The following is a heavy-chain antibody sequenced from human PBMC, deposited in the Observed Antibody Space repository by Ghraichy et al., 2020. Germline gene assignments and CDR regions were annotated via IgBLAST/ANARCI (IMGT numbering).Heavy chain of an antibody. Sequence: SETLSLTCTVSGGSISSFYWSWIRQPAGKGLEWIGRIYSSGYTDYNPSLKSRVTMSVDTSKNHFSLKLTSVTAADTAMYYCARSGYTYAVVGYFDYWGQGGTLVTVSS. CDR3: ARSGYTYAVVGYFDY. J-gene: IGHJ4*02. CDR1: GGSISSFY. CDR2: IYSSGYT. D-gene: IGHD5-18*01. V-gene: IGHV4-4*07.